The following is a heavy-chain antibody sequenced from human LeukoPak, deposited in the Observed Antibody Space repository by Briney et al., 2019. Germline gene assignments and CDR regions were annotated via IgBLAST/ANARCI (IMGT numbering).Heavy chain of an antibody. J-gene: IGHJ6*03. V-gene: IGHV3-48*03. D-gene: IGHD2-2*01. Sequence: GGSLRLSCAASGFTFSSYEMNWVRQAPGKGLEWVSYISSSGSTIYYADSVKGRFTISRDNAKNALYLQMNSLRAEDTAVYYCARSADYYYYMDVWGKGTTVTVSS. CDR3: ARSADYYYYMDV. CDR2: ISSSGSTI. CDR1: GFTFSSYE.